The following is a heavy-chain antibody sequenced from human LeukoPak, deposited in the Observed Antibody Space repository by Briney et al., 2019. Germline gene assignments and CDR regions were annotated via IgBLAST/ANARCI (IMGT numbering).Heavy chain of an antibody. J-gene: IGHJ4*02. Sequence: GGSLRLSCAASGFTFDDYAMHWVRQAPGKGLEWVSGISWNSGSIGYAGSVKGRFTISRDNAKNSLYLQMNSLRAEDTALYYCAKAVSYYYFDYWGQGTLVTVSS. CDR1: GFTFDDYA. CDR3: AKAVSYYYFDY. CDR2: ISWNSGSI. D-gene: IGHD1-26*01. V-gene: IGHV3-9*01.